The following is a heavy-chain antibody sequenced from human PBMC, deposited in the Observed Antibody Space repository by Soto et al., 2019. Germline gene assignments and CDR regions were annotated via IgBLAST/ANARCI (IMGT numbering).Heavy chain of an antibody. D-gene: IGHD5-12*01. CDR1: GGSVSSGSFY. CDR2: LYDSGST. CDR3: AASAPPATNYYYAMDV. J-gene: IGHJ6*02. V-gene: IGHV4-61*01. Sequence: ETLSLTCTVSGGSVSSGSFYWSWIRRPPGKGLEWIGYLYDSGSTNYNPSLRSRVTMSVDTSKNQFSLKLSSVTAADTAVYYCAASAPPATNYYYAMDVWGQGTTVTVSS.